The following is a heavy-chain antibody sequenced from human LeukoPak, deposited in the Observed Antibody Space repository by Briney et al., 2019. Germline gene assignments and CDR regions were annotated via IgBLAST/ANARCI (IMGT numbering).Heavy chain of an antibody. J-gene: IGHJ5*02. V-gene: IGHV1-2*02. CDR2: INPNSGGT. CDR3: ARSKSAEDYWFDP. CDR1: GYTFTDYY. Sequence: ASVNVSFKASGYTFTDYYMHWVRQAPGQGGEGMGWINPNSGGTNYAQQFQGRVTMTSHTSISTAYMELSRLRSDDTAVYYCARSKSAEDYWFDPWGQGTLVTVSS.